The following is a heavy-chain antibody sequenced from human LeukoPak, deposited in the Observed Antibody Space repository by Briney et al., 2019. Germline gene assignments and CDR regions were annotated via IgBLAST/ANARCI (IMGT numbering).Heavy chain of an antibody. CDR3: AKDPGPMITFGGDNYFDY. V-gene: IGHV3-30*02. D-gene: IGHD3-16*01. Sequence: PGGSLRLSCTTSGFIFKDYTMNWVRQAPGKGLEWVAFIRYDGSNKYYADSVKGRFTISRDNSKNTLYLQMNSLRAEDTAVYYCAKDPGPMITFGGDNYFDYWGQGTLVTVSS. CDR1: GFIFKDYT. J-gene: IGHJ4*02. CDR2: IRYDGSNK.